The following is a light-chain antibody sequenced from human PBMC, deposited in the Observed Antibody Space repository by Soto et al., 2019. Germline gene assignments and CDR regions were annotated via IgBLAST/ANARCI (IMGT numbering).Light chain of an antibody. CDR3: QHYVERSPIT. V-gene: IGKV3-11*01. Sequence: EIVLTQSPGTLSLSPGERATLSCRASQSISSYLAWYQQKPGQAPRLLIYDASNRATGIPARFSGSGSGTDFTLTISRLEPEDFALYYCQHYVERSPITFGQGTRLEIK. CDR2: DAS. J-gene: IGKJ5*01. CDR1: QSISSY.